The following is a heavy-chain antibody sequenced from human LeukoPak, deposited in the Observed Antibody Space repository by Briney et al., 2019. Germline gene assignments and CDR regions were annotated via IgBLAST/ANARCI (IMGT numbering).Heavy chain of an antibody. J-gene: IGHJ4*02. Sequence: PGRSLRLSCTASGFTFGDYAMSWVRQAPGKGLGWVSAISGSGGSTYYADSVKGRFTISRDNSKNTLYLQMNSLRAEDTAVYYCAKDVAVAGLKYYFDYWGQGTLVTVSS. V-gene: IGHV3-23*01. CDR1: GFTFGDYA. D-gene: IGHD6-19*01. CDR3: AKDVAVAGLKYYFDY. CDR2: ISGSGGST.